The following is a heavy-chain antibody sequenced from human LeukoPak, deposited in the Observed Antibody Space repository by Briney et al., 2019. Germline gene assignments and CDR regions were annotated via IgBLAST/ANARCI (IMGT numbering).Heavy chain of an antibody. D-gene: IGHD2-21*01. V-gene: IGHV1-18*01. CDR1: GYXFTRXG. CDR3: TAHIVVVSVPRYFGL. CDR2: ISAYNGNT. J-gene: IGHJ2*01. Sequence: XSXXXSXXXSGYXFTRXGISWVXXAXGXXXXXXXSISAYNGNTNYAQKLQGRVTMTTDTSTSTAYMELRSLRSDDTAVYYCTAHIVVVSVPRYFGLWGRGTLVTVSS.